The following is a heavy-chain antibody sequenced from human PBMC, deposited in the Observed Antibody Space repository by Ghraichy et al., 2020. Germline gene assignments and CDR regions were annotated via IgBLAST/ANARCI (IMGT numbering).Heavy chain of an antibody. Sequence: SETLSLTCTVSGGSISSYYWSWIRQPPGKGLEWIGYIYYSGSTNYNPSLKSRVTIPVDTSKNQFSLKLSSVTAADTAEYYCARGDDSSASIAFDIWGQGTMVTVSS. D-gene: IGHD3-22*01. J-gene: IGHJ3*02. CDR1: GGSISSYY. CDR2: IYYSGST. CDR3: ARGDDSSASIAFDI. V-gene: IGHV4-59*01.